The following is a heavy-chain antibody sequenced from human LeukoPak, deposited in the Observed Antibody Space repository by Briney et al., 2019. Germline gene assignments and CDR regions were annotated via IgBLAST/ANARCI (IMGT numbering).Heavy chain of an antibody. Sequence: GGSLKLSCAASGFTFSGSAMHWVRQAPGKGLEWVAVIWYDGSNKYYADSVKGRFTISRDNSKNTLYLQMNSLRAEDTAVYYCARDQGVTDYYDSSGYPYGMDVWGQGTTVTVSS. D-gene: IGHD3-22*01. V-gene: IGHV3-33*08. CDR1: GFTFSGSA. J-gene: IGHJ6*02. CDR2: IWYDGSNK. CDR3: ARDQGVTDYYDSSGYPYGMDV.